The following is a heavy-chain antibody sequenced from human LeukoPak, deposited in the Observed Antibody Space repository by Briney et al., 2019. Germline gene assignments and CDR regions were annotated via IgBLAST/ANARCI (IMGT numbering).Heavy chain of an antibody. D-gene: IGHD2-8*01. CDR3: ATDGVFGSYCTNGVCQNWLDP. J-gene: IGHJ5*02. CDR1: GYTLTELS. CDR2: FDPEDGET. Sequence: ASVKVSCKVSGYTLTELSMHWVRQAPGKGLEWMGGFDPEDGETIYAQKFQGRVTMTEDTSIDTAYMELSSLRSEDTAVYYCATDGVFGSYCTNGVCQNWLDPWGQGTLVTVSS. V-gene: IGHV1-24*01.